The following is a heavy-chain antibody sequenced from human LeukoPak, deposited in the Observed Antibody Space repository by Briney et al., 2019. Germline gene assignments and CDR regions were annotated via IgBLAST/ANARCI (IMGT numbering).Heavy chain of an antibody. V-gene: IGHV4-38-2*02. CDR2: IYHSGST. D-gene: IGHD6-13*01. CDR1: GYSISSGYY. J-gene: IGHJ4*02. Sequence: SETLSLTCTVSGYSISSGYYWGWIRQPPGKGLEWIGSIYHSGSTYYNPSLKSRVTISVDTSKNQFSLKLSSVTAADTAVYYCATLAGIAAAGGFDYWGQGTLVTVSS. CDR3: ATLAGIAAAGGFDY.